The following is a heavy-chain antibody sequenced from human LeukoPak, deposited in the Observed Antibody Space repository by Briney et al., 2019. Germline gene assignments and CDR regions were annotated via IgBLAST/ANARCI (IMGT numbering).Heavy chain of an antibody. CDR2: IYTSGST. CDR1: GGSISSYY. Sequence: SETLSLTCTVSGGSISSYYWSWIRQPAGKGLEWIGRIYTSGSTNYNPSLKSRVTISVDKSKNQFSLKLSSVTAAGTAVYYCARGIAVAGEYYFDYWGQGTLVTVSS. D-gene: IGHD6-19*01. J-gene: IGHJ4*02. CDR3: ARGIAVAGEYYFDY. V-gene: IGHV4-4*07.